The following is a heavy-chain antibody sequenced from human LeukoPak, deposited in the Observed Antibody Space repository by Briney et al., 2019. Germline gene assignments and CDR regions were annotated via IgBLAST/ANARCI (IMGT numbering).Heavy chain of an antibody. CDR2: IYSGGST. Sequence: PGGSLRLSCAASGFTVSSNYMSWVRQAPGKGLEWVSVIYSGGSTYYADSVKGRFTISRDNSKNTLYLQMNSLRAEDTAVYYCARDAGYCSGGSCYSLWYFDLWGRGTLVTVSS. CDR1: GFTVSSNY. CDR3: ARDAGYCSGGSCYSLWYFDL. V-gene: IGHV3-66*01. J-gene: IGHJ2*01. D-gene: IGHD2-15*01.